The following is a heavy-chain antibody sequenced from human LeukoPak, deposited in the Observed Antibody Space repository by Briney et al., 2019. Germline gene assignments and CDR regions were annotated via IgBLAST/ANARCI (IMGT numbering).Heavy chain of an antibody. V-gene: IGHV4-4*07. D-gene: IGHD6-13*01. CDR2: IYTSGST. Sequence: SETLSLTCTVSGGSISSYYWSWIRQPAGKGLEWIGRIYTSGSTNYNPSLKSRVTMSVDTSKNQFSLKLSSVTAADTAVYYCAGTFSIAAAGTPVDYWGQGTLVTVSS. CDR3: AGTFSIAAAGTPVDY. J-gene: IGHJ4*02. CDR1: GGSISSYY.